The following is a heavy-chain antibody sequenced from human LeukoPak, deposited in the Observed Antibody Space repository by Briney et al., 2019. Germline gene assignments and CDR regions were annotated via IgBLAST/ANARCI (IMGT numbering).Heavy chain of an antibody. D-gene: IGHD2-2*01. V-gene: IGHV1-18*01. Sequence: GASVKVSCKASGYTFTSYGISWVRQAPGQGLGWMGWISAYNGNTNYAQKLQGRVTMTTDTSTSTAYMELRSLRSDDTAVYYCARGKMIVVVPAAMANDAFDIWGQGTMVTVSS. CDR2: ISAYNGNT. CDR3: ARGKMIVVVPAAMANDAFDI. J-gene: IGHJ3*02. CDR1: GYTFTSYG.